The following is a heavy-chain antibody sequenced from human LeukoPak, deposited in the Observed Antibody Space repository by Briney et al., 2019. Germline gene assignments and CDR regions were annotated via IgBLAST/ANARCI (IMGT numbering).Heavy chain of an antibody. Sequence: SGTLSLTRAVSGGSISSSNWWSWVRQPPGKGLEWIGEIYHSGSTNYNPSLKSRVTISVDKSKNQFSLKLSSVTAADTAVYYCARVGYSGSYYFDYWGQGTLVTVSS. CDR3: ARVGYSGSYYFDY. CDR1: GGSISSSNW. D-gene: IGHD1-26*01. V-gene: IGHV4-4*02. CDR2: IYHSGST. J-gene: IGHJ4*02.